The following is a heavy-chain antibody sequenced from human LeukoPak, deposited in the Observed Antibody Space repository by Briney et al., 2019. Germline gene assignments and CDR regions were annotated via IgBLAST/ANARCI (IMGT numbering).Heavy chain of an antibody. CDR2: ISAYNGNT. J-gene: IGHJ5*02. CDR3: ARDPVGSSGWYEARNWFDP. V-gene: IGHV1-18*01. CDR1: GYTFTSYG. D-gene: IGHD6-19*01. Sequence: ASVNVSFKASGYTFTSYGISWVRQAPGQGLEWMGWISAYNGNTNYAQKLQGRVTMTTDTSTSTAYMELRSLRSDDTAVYYCARDPVGSSGWYEARNWFDPWGQGTLVTVSS.